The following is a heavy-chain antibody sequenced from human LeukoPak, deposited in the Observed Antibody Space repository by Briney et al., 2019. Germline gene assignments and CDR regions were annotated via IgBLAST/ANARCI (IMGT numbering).Heavy chain of an antibody. J-gene: IGHJ6*04. Sequence: GESLQISSKGSGYSFTSYWICWVRQMPGKGLQWMGIIYPGDSGTRYSPSFQGQVTISADKSISTFYLQWSSLKAADTAMYYCAKQRMLDGRSLMDVWGKGKTVTVSS. CDR3: AKQRMLDGRSLMDV. CDR1: GYSFTSYW. D-gene: IGHD5-24*01. V-gene: IGHV5-51*01. CDR2: IYPGDSGT.